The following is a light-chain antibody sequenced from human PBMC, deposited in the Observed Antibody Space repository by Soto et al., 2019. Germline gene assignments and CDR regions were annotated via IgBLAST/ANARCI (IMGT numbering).Light chain of an antibody. Sequence: QSALTQPASVSGSPGQSITISCTGTSSDVGGYNYVSWYQQHPGKAPKLMIYEVSNRPSGVSNRFSGSKSGNTASLTISGLQAEDEADYYCSSYTSSSGNVFGTGTKLTV. CDR1: SSDVGGYNY. V-gene: IGLV2-14*01. CDR2: EVS. CDR3: SSYTSSSGNV. J-gene: IGLJ1*01.